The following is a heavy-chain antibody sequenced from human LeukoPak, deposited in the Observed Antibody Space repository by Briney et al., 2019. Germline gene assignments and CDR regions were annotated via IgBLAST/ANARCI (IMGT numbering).Heavy chain of an antibody. J-gene: IGHJ6*03. Sequence: GGSLRLSCAASGFSFSSYAMSWVRQTPGKGLEWVSSVSVTGATYNRDSAKGRFTISRDNSKNTMYLQMNSLRAEDTAVYYCAKDPLASTTGNYYMDVWGKGTTVIV. CDR2: VSVTGAT. CDR3: AKDPLASTTGNYYMDV. D-gene: IGHD1-1*01. CDR1: GFSFSSYA. V-gene: IGHV3-23*01.